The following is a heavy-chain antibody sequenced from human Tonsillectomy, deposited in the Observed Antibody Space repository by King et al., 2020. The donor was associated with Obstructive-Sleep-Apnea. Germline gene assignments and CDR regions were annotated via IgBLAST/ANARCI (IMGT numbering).Heavy chain of an antibody. V-gene: IGHV4-59*12. D-gene: IGHD2-15*01. CDR1: GGSLRSYF. Sequence: VQLQESGPPLVKPSETLSLTCTVSGGSLRSYFWSWIRQPPWKGLEWIGYVFYTGTPNYNPSLESRGTISVVTFKNQFSLKLNSVTAADTAFYYCARGVAATDYFDFWGQGSLVTVSS. CDR3: ARGVAATDYFDF. J-gene: IGHJ4*02. CDR2: VFYTGTP.